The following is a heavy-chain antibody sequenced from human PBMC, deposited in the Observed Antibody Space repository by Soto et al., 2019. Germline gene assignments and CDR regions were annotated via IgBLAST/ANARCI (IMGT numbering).Heavy chain of an antibody. Sequence: GGSLRLSCAASGFTFSSYGMHWVRQAPGKGREWVAVISYDGSNKYYADSVKGRFTISRDNSKNTLYLQMNSLRAEDTAVYYCAKEGRIAAAGDFDYWGQGTLVTVSS. V-gene: IGHV3-30*18. J-gene: IGHJ4*02. CDR1: GFTFSSYG. D-gene: IGHD6-13*01. CDR3: AKEGRIAAAGDFDY. CDR2: ISYDGSNK.